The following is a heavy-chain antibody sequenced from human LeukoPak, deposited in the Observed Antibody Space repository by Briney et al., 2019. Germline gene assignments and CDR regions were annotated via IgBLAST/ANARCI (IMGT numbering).Heavy chain of an antibody. CDR1: GYTFTNCY. J-gene: IGHJ5*02. D-gene: IGHD3-10*01. V-gene: IGHV1-46*01. CDR2: INPSDGST. CDR3: ATHPGDYWFGYLQP. Sequence: ASVKVSCKASGYTFTNCYIHWVRQAPGQGPEWMGIINPSDGSTSYAQKFQGRVTMTRDTSTSTVYMELSSLRSEDTAVYYCATHPGDYWFGYLQPWGQGTLVTVSS.